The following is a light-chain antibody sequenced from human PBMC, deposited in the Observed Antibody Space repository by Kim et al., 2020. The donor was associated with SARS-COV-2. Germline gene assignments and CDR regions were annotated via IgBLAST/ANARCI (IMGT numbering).Light chain of an antibody. CDR3: QQYYSYSLT. CDR2: AAS. V-gene: IGKV1-8*01. J-gene: IGKJ4*01. Sequence: ASTGDRVTITCRASQGISSYLAWYQQKPGKAPKLLIYAASTLQSGVPSRFSGSGSGTDFTLTISCLQSEDFATYYCQQYYSYSLTFGGGTKVDIK. CDR1: QGISSY.